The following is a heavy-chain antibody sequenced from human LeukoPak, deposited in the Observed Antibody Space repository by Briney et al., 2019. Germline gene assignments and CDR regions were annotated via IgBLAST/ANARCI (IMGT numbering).Heavy chain of an antibody. CDR1: GFTFTSSA. J-gene: IGHJ3*02. CDR2: IVVGSGST. Sequence: SVKVSCKASGFTFTSSAMQWVRQARGQRLEWIGWIVVGSGSTNYAQKFQERVTITRDMSTSTAYMELSSLRSEDTAVYYCAAVRFLEWLAFDIWGQGTMVTVSS. D-gene: IGHD3-3*01. CDR3: AAVRFLEWLAFDI. V-gene: IGHV1-58*02.